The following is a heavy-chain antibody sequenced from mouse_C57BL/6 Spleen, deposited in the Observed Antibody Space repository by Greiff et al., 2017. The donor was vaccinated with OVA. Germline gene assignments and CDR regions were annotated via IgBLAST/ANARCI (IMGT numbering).Heavy chain of an antibody. J-gene: IGHJ4*01. D-gene: IGHD3-2*02. Sequence: QVQLQQPGAELVKPGASVKLSCKASGYTFTSYWMQWVKQRPGQGLEWIGEIDPSDSYTNYNQKFKGKATLTVDTSSSTAYMQLSSLTSEDSAVYYCAREGSGYVGAMDYWGQGTSVTVSS. CDR3: AREGSGYVGAMDY. V-gene: IGHV1-50*01. CDR2: IDPSDSYT. CDR1: GYTFTSYW.